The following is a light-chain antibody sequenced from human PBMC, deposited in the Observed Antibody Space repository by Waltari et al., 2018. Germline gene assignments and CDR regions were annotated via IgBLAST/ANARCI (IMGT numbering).Light chain of an antibody. CDR2: RND. J-gene: IGLJ2*01. Sequence: QSVLTQPPSESGTPGQRVTISCSGSSSNIGNNVVNWYQQVPGTTPKLLIYRNDQRPSGVPDRITCSKSGTSASLAISGLQSEDEAHYYCAAWDDSLNGRWVFGGGTKLTVL. V-gene: IGLV1-44*01. CDR1: SSNIGNNV. CDR3: AAWDDSLNGRWV.